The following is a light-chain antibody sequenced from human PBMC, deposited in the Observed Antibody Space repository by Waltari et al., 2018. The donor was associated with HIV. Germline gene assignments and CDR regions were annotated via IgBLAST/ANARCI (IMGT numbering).Light chain of an antibody. CDR2: GAS. Sequence: EIIMTQSPVTLSVSPGEKATISCRASHSVNRNLAWYQQKPGQAPRLLIYGASTRATGIPARFSGSGSGTEFILTISSLQSEDVAIYYCQHYHNWPPWTFGQGTKVEIK. V-gene: IGKV3-15*01. J-gene: IGKJ1*01. CDR3: QHYHNWPPWT. CDR1: HSVNRN.